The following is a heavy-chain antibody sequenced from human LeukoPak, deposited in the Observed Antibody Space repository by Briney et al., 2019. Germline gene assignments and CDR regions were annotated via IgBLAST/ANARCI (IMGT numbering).Heavy chain of an antibody. CDR1: GFTFSDYE. J-gene: IGHJ4*02. Sequence: PGGSLRLSCAASGFTFSDYEMNWVRQAPGKGLEWVSYISGGGTTIYYADSVKGRFTISRDNANNSLYLQMNSLRAEDTAVYYCASEGIAAAGHWGPGTLVTVSS. V-gene: IGHV3-48*03. CDR3: ASEGIAAAGH. D-gene: IGHD6-13*01. CDR2: ISGGGTTI.